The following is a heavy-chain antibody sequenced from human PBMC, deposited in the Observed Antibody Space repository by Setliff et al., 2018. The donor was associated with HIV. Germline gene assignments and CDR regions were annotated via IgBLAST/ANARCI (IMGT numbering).Heavy chain of an antibody. V-gene: IGHV4-59*08. J-gene: IGHJ5*02. CDR1: GATISRHF. D-gene: IGHD3-10*01. CDR2: IYYSGST. CDR3: ARGGAHYYGSGSYYNWFDP. Sequence: SETLSLTCSVSGATISRHFWSWIRQSPGKGLEWIGNIYYSGSTYYNPSLKSRVTISVDTSKNQFSLKLSSVTAADTAMYYCARGGAHYYGSGSYYNWFDPWGQGTLVTVSS.